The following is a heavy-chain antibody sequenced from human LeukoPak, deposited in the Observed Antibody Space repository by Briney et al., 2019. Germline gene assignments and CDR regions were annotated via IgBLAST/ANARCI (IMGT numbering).Heavy chain of an antibody. D-gene: IGHD2-2*01. CDR2: IYHSGST. CDR3: ARDLVDQLPFAYYYYMDV. CDR1: GGSISSGGYY. J-gene: IGHJ6*03. Sequence: SETLSLTCTVSGGSISSGGYYWSWIRQPPGKGLERIGYIYHSGSTNYNPSLKSRVTMSVDTSKNQFSLKLSSVTAADTAVYYCARDLVDQLPFAYYYYMDVWGKGTTVTVSS. V-gene: IGHV4-61*08.